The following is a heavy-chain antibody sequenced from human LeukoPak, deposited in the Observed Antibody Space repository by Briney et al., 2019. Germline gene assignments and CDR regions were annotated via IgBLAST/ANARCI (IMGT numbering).Heavy chain of an antibody. CDR3: AREVPSRRIAAAGTLSY. V-gene: IGHV1-2*02. D-gene: IGHD6-13*01. Sequence: ASVKVSCKASGYTFTGYYMRWVRQAPGQGLEWMGWINPNSGGTNYAQKFQGRVTMTRDTSISTAYMELSRLRSDDTAVYYCAREVPSRRIAAAGTLSYWGQGTLVTVSS. CDR1: GYTFTGYY. J-gene: IGHJ4*02. CDR2: INPNSGGT.